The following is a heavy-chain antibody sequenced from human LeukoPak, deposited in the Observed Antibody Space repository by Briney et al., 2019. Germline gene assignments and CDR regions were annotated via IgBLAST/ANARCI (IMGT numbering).Heavy chain of an antibody. CDR1: GFTFSSYS. CDR2: ISSSSSYI. Sequence: GGSLRLSCAASGFTFSSYSMNWVRQAPGKGLEWVSSISSSSSYIYYADSVKGRFTISRDNAKNSLYLQMNSLRAEDTAVYYCATSDSYQSGSYSYWGQGTLVTVSP. CDR3: ATSDSYQSGSYSY. J-gene: IGHJ4*02. V-gene: IGHV3-21*01. D-gene: IGHD1-26*01.